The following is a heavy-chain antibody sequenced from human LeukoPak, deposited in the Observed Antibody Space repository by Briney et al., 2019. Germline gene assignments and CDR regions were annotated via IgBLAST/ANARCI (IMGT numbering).Heavy chain of an antibody. J-gene: IGHJ5*02. V-gene: IGHV1-46*01. Sequence: ASVKVSCKASGYTFTSYYMHWVRQAPGQGLEWMGIINPSGGSTSYAQKFQGRVTITRDMSTSTVYMELSSLRSEDTAVYYCARDNYYGSGSYPNWFDPWGQGTLVTVSS. CDR1: GYTFTSYY. D-gene: IGHD3-10*01. CDR3: ARDNYYGSGSYPNWFDP. CDR2: INPSGGST.